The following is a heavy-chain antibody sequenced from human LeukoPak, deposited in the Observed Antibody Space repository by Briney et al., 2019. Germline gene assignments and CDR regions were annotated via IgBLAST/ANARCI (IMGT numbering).Heavy chain of an antibody. CDR3: ARALADYDILTGYFSYYYYGMDV. J-gene: IGHJ6*02. D-gene: IGHD3-9*01. CDR1: GGSISSNSYY. V-gene: IGHV4-39*01. Sequence: SETLSLTCTVSGGSISSNSYYWGWIRQPPGKGLEWIGSIYYSGSTYYNPSLKSRVTISVDTSKNQFSLKLSSVTAADTAVYYCARALADYDILTGYFSYYYYGMDVWGQGTTVTVSS. CDR2: IYYSGST.